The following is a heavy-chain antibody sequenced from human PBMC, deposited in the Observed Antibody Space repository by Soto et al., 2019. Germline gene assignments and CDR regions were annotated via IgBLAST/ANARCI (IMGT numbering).Heavy chain of an antibody. CDR1: GFTFSNVW. CDR2: IKSKTDGGTT. V-gene: IGHV3-15*07. Sequence: PWGSLRLSCAASGFTFSNVWMNWVRQAPGKGLEWVGRIKSKTDGGTTDYAAPVKGRFTISRDDSKNTLYLQMNSLKTEDTAVYYCTTEPQELMVEEYYYYYYGMDVWGQGTTVTVSS. J-gene: IGHJ6*02. D-gene: IGHD2-8*01. CDR3: TTEPQELMVEEYYYYYYGMDV.